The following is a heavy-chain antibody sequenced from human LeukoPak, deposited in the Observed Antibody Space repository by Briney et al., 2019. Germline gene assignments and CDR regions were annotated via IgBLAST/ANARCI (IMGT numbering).Heavy chain of an antibody. CDR3: ARGSTSSSWRYFFDS. CDR2: TNRRGST. Sequence: PSETLSLTCGVYGGSFNDHYWNWIRQSPGKGLEWIGETNRRGSTNSNPSLKSRVTISVDTSKNQFSLKLTSVIAADTAVYYCARGSTSSSWRYFFDSWGQGTLVTVSS. CDR1: GGSFNDHY. V-gene: IGHV4-34*01. J-gene: IGHJ4*02. D-gene: IGHD6-13*01.